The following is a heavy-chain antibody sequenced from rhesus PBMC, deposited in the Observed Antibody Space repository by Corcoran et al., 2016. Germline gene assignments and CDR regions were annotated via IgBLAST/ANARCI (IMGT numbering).Heavy chain of an antibody. CDR2: FVWRRVRT. V-gene: IGHV3-201*01. CDR1: GLPFDDYA. Sequence: EVQLVESGGGVVQPGGCLRVACAASGLPFDDYAMHGVLQAPGPGLEWVSGFVWRRVRTSMALCGHGRFTISSDNAKHCLYLQMGNLSAEDSALYSFAKDNVRCSCSGILDHSGQGVLVTVSS. D-gene: IGHD6-13*01. J-gene: IGHJ4*01. CDR3: AKDNVRCSCSGILDH.